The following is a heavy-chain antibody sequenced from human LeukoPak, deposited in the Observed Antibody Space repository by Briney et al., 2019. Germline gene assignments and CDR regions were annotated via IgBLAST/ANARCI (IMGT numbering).Heavy chain of an antibody. V-gene: IGHV5-51*01. Sequence: GESLKISCKGSGYSFTSFWIGWVRQMPGKGLEWMGIIYPGDSDTKYSPSLQGQVTLSVDKSITTAYLQWSSLKASDTAMYYCASQASAASDYWGQGTLVTVSS. CDR2: IYPGDSDT. J-gene: IGHJ4*02. CDR3: ASQASAASDY. D-gene: IGHD6-13*01. CDR1: GYSFTSFW.